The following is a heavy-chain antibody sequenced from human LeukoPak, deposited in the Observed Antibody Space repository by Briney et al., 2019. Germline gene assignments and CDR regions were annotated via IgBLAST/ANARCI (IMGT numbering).Heavy chain of an antibody. CDR1: GYTFTSYG. J-gene: IGHJ6*02. Sequence: ASVNVSGKASGYTFTSYGISWVRQAPGQGLEWMGWISAYNGNTNYAQKLQGRVTMTTDTSTSTAYMELRSLRSDDTAVYYCARDQEGPVSAVVTYYYYGMDVWGQGTTVTVSS. D-gene: IGHD4-23*01. CDR3: ARDQEGPVSAVVTYYYYGMDV. CDR2: ISAYNGNT. V-gene: IGHV1-18*01.